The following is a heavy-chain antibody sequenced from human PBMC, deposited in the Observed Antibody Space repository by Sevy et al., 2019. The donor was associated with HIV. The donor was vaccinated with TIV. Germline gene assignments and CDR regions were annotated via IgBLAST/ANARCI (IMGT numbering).Heavy chain of an antibody. V-gene: IGHV4-39*01. J-gene: IGHJ4*02. D-gene: IGHD2-8*02. Sequence: SETLSLTCTVSGDSVSTSNKFWGWIRQPPGKGLEWIGSIHLTLSTFYNPSLKSRVIISEDTSKNQFSLRLSSVSAAGNAVYYCAGTQGGVGSAQGDSTSYPYAGDHYFDRWGRGTLVTVSS. CDR3: AGTQGGVGSAQGDSTSYPYAGDHYFDR. CDR2: IHLTLST. CDR1: GDSVSTSNKF.